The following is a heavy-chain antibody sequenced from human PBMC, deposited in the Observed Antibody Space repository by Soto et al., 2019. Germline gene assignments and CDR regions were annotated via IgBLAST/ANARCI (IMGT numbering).Heavy chain of an antibody. J-gene: IGHJ4*02. CDR3: PRRSLAAFDY. CDR1: GFTFSSYS. D-gene: IGHD2-15*01. V-gene: IGHV3-48*02. CDR2: ISSSSNTI. Sequence: EVQLVESGGGLVQPGGSLRLSCAASGFTFSSYSMNWVRQAPGKGLEWVSYISSSSNTIYYADSVKGRFTISRDNAKNSLYLQMNSMRDEDTAVYYCPRRSLAAFDYWGQGTLVTVSS.